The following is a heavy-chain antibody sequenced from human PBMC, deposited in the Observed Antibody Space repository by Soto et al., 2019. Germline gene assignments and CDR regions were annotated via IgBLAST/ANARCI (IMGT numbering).Heavy chain of an antibody. Sequence: SQTLSLPCTVAGGSISSRSYYWGWIRQPPGKGLEWIGSIYYSGSTYYNPSLKSRVTISVDTSKNQFSLKLSSVTAADTAVYYCASYYYGSGSYYSWNYYYGMDVWGQGTTVTVSS. D-gene: IGHD3-10*01. CDR1: GGSISSRSYY. V-gene: IGHV4-39*01. J-gene: IGHJ6*02. CDR2: IYYSGST. CDR3: ASYYYGSGSYYSWNYYYGMDV.